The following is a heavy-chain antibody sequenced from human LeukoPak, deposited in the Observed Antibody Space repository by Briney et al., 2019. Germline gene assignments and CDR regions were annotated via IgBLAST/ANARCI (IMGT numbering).Heavy chain of an antibody. Sequence: SVKVSCKASGYTFTGYYMHWVRQAPGQGLEWMGWINPNSGGTNYAQKFQGRVTMTRDTSISTAYMELSRLRSDDTAVYYCARGDSSSWYYFDYWGQGTLVTVSS. CDR3: ARGDSSSWYYFDY. D-gene: IGHD6-13*01. V-gene: IGHV1-2*02. J-gene: IGHJ4*02. CDR2: INPNSGGT. CDR1: GYTFTGYY.